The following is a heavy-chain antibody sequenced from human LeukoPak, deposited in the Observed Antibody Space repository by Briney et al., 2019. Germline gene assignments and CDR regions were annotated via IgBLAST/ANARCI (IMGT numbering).Heavy chain of an antibody. Sequence: ASVKVSCKASGGTFSSYTISWVRQATGQGLEWMGWMNPNSGNTGYAQKFQGRVTMTRNTSISTAYMELSSLRSEDTAVYYCARALSFAATPGYYYGMDVWGQGTTVTVSS. J-gene: IGHJ6*02. V-gene: IGHV1-8*02. CDR3: ARALSFAATPGYYYGMDV. CDR2: MNPNSGNT. D-gene: IGHD2-15*01. CDR1: GGTFSSYT.